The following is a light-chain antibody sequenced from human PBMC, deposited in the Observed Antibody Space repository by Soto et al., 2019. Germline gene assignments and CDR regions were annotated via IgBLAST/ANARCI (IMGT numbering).Light chain of an antibody. CDR3: QHRSSWWT. J-gene: IGKJ1*01. V-gene: IGKV3-11*01. CDR2: DAS. Sequence: EIVLTQSPATLSLSPGERATLSCRASQSVRSYLAWYQQKPGQAPRLLIYDASNRATGIPARFSGSGSGTDFTLTISSLEPEEFAVYYCQHRSSWWTFGQGTKVEIK. CDR1: QSVRSY.